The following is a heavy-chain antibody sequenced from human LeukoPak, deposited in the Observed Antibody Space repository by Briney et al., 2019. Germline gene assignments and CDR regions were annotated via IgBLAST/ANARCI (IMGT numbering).Heavy chain of an antibody. CDR1: GYTFTGYY. CDR3: AREGSSSWYTSWFDP. CDR2: INPNSGGT. Sequence: ASVKASCKASGYTFTGYYMHWVRQAPGQGLEWMGWINPNSGGTNYAQKFQGRVTMTRDTSISTAYMELSRLRSDDTAVYYCAREGSSSWYTSWFDPWGQGTLVTVSS. V-gene: IGHV1-2*02. J-gene: IGHJ5*02. D-gene: IGHD6-13*01.